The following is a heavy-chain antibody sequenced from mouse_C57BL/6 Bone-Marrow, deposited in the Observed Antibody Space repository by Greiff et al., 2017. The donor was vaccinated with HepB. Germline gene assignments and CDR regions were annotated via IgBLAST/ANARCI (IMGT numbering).Heavy chain of an antibody. Sequence: QVQLQQSGAELVKPGASVKISCKASGYAFSSYWMNWVKQRPGKGLEWIGQIYPGDGDTNYNGKFKGKATLTVDKSSSTAYMQLSSLTSEDSAVYYCASYGSSYNWYFDVWGTGTTVTVSS. V-gene: IGHV1-80*01. J-gene: IGHJ1*03. D-gene: IGHD1-1*01. CDR3: ASYGSSYNWYFDV. CDR2: IYPGDGDT. CDR1: GYAFSSYW.